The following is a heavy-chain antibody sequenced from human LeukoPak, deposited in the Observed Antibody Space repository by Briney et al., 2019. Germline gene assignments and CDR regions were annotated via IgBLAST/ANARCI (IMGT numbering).Heavy chain of an antibody. V-gene: IGHV3-7*04. CDR1: GXTLSSYW. CDR3: VRDISTGWAFDV. J-gene: IGHJ3*01. CDR2: VKQDGIEK. Sequence: GESLRLSCSFSGXTLSSYWMSWVRQAPGKGLEWVANVKQDGIEKYYVDSVNGRFTISRDNTKTSLYLQMNSLRVEDTAVYYCVRDISTGWAFDVWGQGTVVTVSS. D-gene: IGHD6-19*01.